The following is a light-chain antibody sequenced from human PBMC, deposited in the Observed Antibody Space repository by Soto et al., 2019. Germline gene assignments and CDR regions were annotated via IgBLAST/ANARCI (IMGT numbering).Light chain of an antibody. CDR1: SSDVGGYNY. V-gene: IGLV2-14*01. Sequence: QSALTQPASVSGSPGQSITISCTGTSSDVGGYNYVSWYQQHPGKAPKLMIYEVSNRPSGVSNRFSGSKSGNTASLTISGLQAEDEADYCCSSYTRSSTQVFGTGTKLTVL. CDR3: SSYTRSSTQV. CDR2: EVS. J-gene: IGLJ1*01.